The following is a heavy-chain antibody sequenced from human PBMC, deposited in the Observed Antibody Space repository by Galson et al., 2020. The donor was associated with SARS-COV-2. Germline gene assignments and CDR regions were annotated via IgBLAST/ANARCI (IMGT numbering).Heavy chain of an antibody. CDR1: GFTFSIYA. Sequence: TGGSLRLSCAASGFTFSIYAMHWVRQPPGKGLEWLAVISYDGSNKYYADSVKGRFTISRDNSKNTLYLQMNSLRAEDTAVYYCARARGGNYYDAFDIWGQGTMVTVSS. CDR3: ARARGGNYYDAFDI. V-gene: IGHV3-30-3*01. D-gene: IGHD1-26*01. J-gene: IGHJ3*02. CDR2: ISYDGSNK.